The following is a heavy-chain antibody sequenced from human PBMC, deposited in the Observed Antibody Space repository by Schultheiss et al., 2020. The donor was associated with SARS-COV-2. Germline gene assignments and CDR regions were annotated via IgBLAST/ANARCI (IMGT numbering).Heavy chain of an antibody. CDR1: GYTFTSYA. D-gene: IGHD3-9*01. J-gene: IGHJ6*02. CDR3: ARDRPRADILTGYYNVGANYYYYYGMDV. CDR2: ISAYNGNT. V-gene: IGHV1-18*01. Sequence: ASVKVSCKASGYTFTSYAMHWVRQAPGQRLEWMGWISAYNGNTNYAQKLQGRVTMTTDTSTSTAYMELRSLRSDDTAVYYCARDRPRADILTGYYNVGANYYYYYGMDVWGQGTTVTVSS.